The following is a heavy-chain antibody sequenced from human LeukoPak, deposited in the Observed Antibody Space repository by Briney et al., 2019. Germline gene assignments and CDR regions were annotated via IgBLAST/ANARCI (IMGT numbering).Heavy chain of an antibody. V-gene: IGHV3-23*01. D-gene: IGHD2-15*01. CDR1: GFTFSSYA. Sequence: GGSLRLSCAASGFTFSSYAMSWVRQAPGKGLEWVSGISGNGGYTYYADSVQGRFTISRDNSKSTLCLQMNSLRAEDTAVYYCAKQLGYCSDGSCYFPYWGQGTLVTVSS. J-gene: IGHJ4*02. CDR2: ISGNGGYT. CDR3: AKQLGYCSDGSCYFPY.